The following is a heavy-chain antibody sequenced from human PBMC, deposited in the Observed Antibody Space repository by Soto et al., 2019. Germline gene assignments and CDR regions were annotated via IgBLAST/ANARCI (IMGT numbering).Heavy chain of an antibody. CDR3: ARRGVAVAGDYYYCGMDV. V-gene: IGHV1-69*01. CDR1: GGTFSSYA. D-gene: IGHD6-19*01. J-gene: IGHJ6*02. CDR2: IIPIFGTA. Sequence: QVQLVQSGAEVKKPGSSVKVSCKASGGTFSSYAISWVRQAPGQGLEWMGGIIPIFGTANYAQKFQGRVTSTADQSPSTAYMELSSVRSEATAVYYCARRGVAVAGDYYYCGMDVWGQGTTVTVSS.